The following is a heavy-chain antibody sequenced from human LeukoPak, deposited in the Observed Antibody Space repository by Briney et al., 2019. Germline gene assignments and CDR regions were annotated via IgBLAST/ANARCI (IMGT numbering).Heavy chain of an antibody. CDR2: IYHTGST. Sequence: PSETLSLTCAVSGGSITTKNWWIWVRQPPGRGLEWIGEIYHTGSTNYHPSLKSRVTISVDTSKNQFSLKLSSVTAADTAVYYCARQTGGNFDYWGQGTLVTVSS. V-gene: IGHV4-4*02. J-gene: IGHJ4*02. D-gene: IGHD3-16*01. CDR3: ARQTGGNFDY. CDR1: GGSITTKNW.